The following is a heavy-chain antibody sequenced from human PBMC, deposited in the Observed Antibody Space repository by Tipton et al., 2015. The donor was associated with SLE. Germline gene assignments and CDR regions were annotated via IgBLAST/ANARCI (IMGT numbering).Heavy chain of an antibody. D-gene: IGHD3-9*01. Sequence: TLSLTCTVSGDSISRYYWSWIRQPPGKGLEWIGRIYSSGSTNYNPSLQSRVTLSVNTSKNQFSLKLSSVTAADTAAYYCARAGLLTAYYPYFDYWGQGTLVTVSS. CDR1: GDSISRYY. CDR3: ARAGLLTAYYPYFDY. CDR2: IYSSGST. J-gene: IGHJ4*02. V-gene: IGHV4-4*07.